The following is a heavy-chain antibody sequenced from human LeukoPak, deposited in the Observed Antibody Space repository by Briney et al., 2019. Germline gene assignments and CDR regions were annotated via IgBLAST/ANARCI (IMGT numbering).Heavy chain of an antibody. CDR1: GFTFGSHA. CDR3: AREALLPLSTSSYYLDY. Sequence: PGGSLRLSCVASGFTFGSHAMHWVRQAPGKALEWVAVISPHGTNENYADSVKGRFTISRANSRNTLYLQMTFLTAEDTAVYYCAREALLPLSTSSYYLDYWGQGTLVAVSS. V-gene: IGHV3-30-3*01. CDR2: ISPHGTNE. D-gene: IGHD6-6*01. J-gene: IGHJ4*02.